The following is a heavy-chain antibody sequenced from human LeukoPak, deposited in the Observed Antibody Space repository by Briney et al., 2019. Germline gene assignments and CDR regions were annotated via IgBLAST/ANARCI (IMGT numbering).Heavy chain of an antibody. J-gene: IGHJ5*02. CDR2: INHSGST. D-gene: IGHD5-24*01. CDR1: GGSFSGYY. V-gene: IGHV4-34*01. Sequence: PSETLSLTCAVYGGSFSGYYWSWIRQPPGKGLEWIGEINHSGSTNYNPSLKSRVTISVDTSKNQFSLKLSSVTAADTAVYYCARLGNRRDGYKQRYNWFDPWGQGTLVTVSS. CDR3: ARLGNRRDGYKQRYNWFDP.